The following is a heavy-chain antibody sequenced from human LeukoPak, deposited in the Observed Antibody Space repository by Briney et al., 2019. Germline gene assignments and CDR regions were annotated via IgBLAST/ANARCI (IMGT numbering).Heavy chain of an antibody. CDR1: GFTFSSYS. CDR3: ARDAEVPYFGY. CDR2: ISSSSSYI. V-gene: IGHV3-21*01. Sequence: GGSLRLSCAASGFTFSSYSMNWVRQAPGKGLEWVSSISSSSSYIYYADSVKGRFTISRDNAKNSLYLRMNSLRAEDTAVYYCARDAEVPYFGYWGQGTLVTVSS. J-gene: IGHJ4*02.